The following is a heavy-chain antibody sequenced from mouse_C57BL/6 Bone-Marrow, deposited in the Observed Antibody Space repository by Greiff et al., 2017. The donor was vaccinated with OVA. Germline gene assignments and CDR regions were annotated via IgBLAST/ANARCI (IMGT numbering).Heavy chain of an antibody. J-gene: IGHJ3*01. CDR3: ASAWFAY. CDR2: IYPGSGNT. CDR1: GYTFTDYY. V-gene: IGHV1-76*01. Sequence: VQRVESGAELVRPGASVKLSCKASGYTFTDYYINWVKQRPGQGLEWIARIYPGSGNTYYNEKFKGKATLTAEKSSSTAYMQLSSLTSEDSAVYFCASAWFAYWGQGTLVTVSA.